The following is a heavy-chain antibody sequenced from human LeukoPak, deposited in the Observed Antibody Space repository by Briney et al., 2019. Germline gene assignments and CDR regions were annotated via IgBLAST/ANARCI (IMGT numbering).Heavy chain of an antibody. D-gene: IGHD3-10*01. J-gene: IGHJ6*03. CDR2: IYYSGST. V-gene: IGHV4-59*08. CDR3: ARSRFGELLLTYYYYYYMDV. Sequence: PSETLSLTCTVSGGSISSYYWSWIRQPPGKGLEWIGYIYYSGSTNYNPSLKSRVTISVDTSKNQFSLKLSSVTAADTAVYYCARSRFGELLLTYYYYYYMDVWGKGTTVTISS. CDR1: GGSISSYY.